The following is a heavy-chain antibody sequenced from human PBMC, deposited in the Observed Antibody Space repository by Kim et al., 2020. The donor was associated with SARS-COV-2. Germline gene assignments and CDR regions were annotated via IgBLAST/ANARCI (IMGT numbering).Heavy chain of an antibody. Sequence: GGSLRLSCAASGFTFSSYSMNWVRQAPGKGLEWVSSISSSSSYIYYADSVKGRFTISRDNAKNSLYLQMNSLRAEDTAVYYCARDFMSIFGVGHYGMDVWGQGTTVTVSS. V-gene: IGHV3-21*01. CDR1: GFTFSSYS. J-gene: IGHJ6*02. D-gene: IGHD3-3*01. CDR3: ARDFMSIFGVGHYGMDV. CDR2: ISSSSSYI.